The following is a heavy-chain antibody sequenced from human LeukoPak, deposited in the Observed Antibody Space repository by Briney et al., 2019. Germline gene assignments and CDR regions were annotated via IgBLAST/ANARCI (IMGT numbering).Heavy chain of an antibody. J-gene: IGHJ4*02. CDR3: AKYIRDSGTYYLDY. Sequence: SETLSLTCAVSGDSISSKWWSWVRQPPGKGLEWIGEIYHSGTTNYNPSLKSRVTISVDKSKNQFSLNLSSVTAADTAVYYCAKYIRDSGTYYLDYWGQGILVTVSS. CDR2: IYHSGTT. CDR1: GDSISSKW. V-gene: IGHV4-4*02. D-gene: IGHD3-16*01.